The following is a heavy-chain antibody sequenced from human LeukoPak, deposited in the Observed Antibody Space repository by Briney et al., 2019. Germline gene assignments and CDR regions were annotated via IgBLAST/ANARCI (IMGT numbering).Heavy chain of an antibody. Sequence: SETLSLTCAFYGGSVSDYFWNWVRQPPGKGLEWIGEITHSGSTIYNPSLKTRVTITVDTSKNQLSLTLASVTPADTAVYYCARVPDSSGYGDSFFDIWGQGTMVTVSS. V-gene: IGHV4-34*01. J-gene: IGHJ3*02. CDR2: ITHSGST. CDR3: ARVPDSSGYGDSFFDI. CDR1: GGSVSDYF. D-gene: IGHD3-22*01.